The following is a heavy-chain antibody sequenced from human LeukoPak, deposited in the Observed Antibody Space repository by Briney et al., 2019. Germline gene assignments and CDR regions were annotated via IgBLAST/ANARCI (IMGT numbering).Heavy chain of an antibody. D-gene: IGHD3-10*01. J-gene: IGHJ5*02. CDR3: AKSTQLWFGHNWFDP. CDR1: GFTFSSYA. V-gene: IGHV3-23*01. Sequence: PGGSLRPSCAASGFTFSSYAMSWVRQAPGKGLEWVSAISGSGGSTYYADSVKGRFTISRDNSKNTLYLQMNSLRAEDTAVYYCAKSTQLWFGHNWFDPWGQGTLVTVSS. CDR2: ISGSGGST.